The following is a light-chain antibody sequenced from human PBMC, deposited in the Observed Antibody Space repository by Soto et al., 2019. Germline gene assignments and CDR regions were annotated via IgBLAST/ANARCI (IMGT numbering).Light chain of an antibody. V-gene: IGKV1-5*01. Sequence: IQMTHPPATLSASVEDRVTITSRASQSISNWLAWYQQRPGQAPKLLIYDASSLESGVPSTFSGSASGTEFTLTISSLQPDDFATYYCQQYNSYPWTFGQGTKVDIK. J-gene: IGKJ1*01. CDR3: QQYNSYPWT. CDR2: DAS. CDR1: QSISNW.